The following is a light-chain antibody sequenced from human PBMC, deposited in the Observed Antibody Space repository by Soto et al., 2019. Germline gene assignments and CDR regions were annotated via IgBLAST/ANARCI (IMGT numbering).Light chain of an antibody. V-gene: IGKV1-39*01. CDR1: QSISNY. CDR2: AAS. J-gene: IGKJ1*01. Sequence: DIQMTQSPSSLSTSIVDRVTITCRASQSISNYLNWYQQKPGKAPKLLIYAASSLQSGVPSRFSGSGSGTDFTLTISTLQPEDFATYYCQQSDSHPRTFGQGTKV. CDR3: QQSDSHPRT.